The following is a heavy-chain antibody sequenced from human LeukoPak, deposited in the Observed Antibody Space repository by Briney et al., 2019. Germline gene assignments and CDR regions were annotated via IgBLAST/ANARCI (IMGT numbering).Heavy chain of an antibody. D-gene: IGHD2-15*01. V-gene: IGHV3-30*04. CDR1: GFTFSSYA. Sequence: GRSLRLSCAASGFTFSSYAMHWVRQAPGKGLEWVALISYDGSHKYYADSVKGRFTISRDNAKNSLYLQMNSLRAEDMALYYCAKDRCSGGSCYYDYWGQGTLVTVSS. J-gene: IGHJ4*02. CDR2: ISYDGSHK. CDR3: AKDRCSGGSCYYDY.